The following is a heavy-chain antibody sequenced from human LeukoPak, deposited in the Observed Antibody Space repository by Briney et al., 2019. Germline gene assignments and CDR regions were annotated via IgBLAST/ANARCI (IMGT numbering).Heavy chain of an antibody. V-gene: IGHV4-61*08. J-gene: IGHJ5*02. CDR2: MHYSGST. Sequence: SETLSLTCAVSGGSISSGGYSWSWIRQPPGKGLEWIGYMHYSGSTDYNPSLKSRVTISVHTSKNQFSLTLSSVTAADTAVYYCARGIRQWGMAPRFDPWGQGTLVTVSS. CDR1: GGSISSGGYS. D-gene: IGHD3-16*01. CDR3: ARGIRQWGMAPRFDP.